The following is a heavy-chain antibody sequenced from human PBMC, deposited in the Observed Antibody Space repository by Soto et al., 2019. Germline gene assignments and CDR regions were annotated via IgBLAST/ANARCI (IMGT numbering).Heavy chain of an antibody. Sequence: SETLSLTCTVSGGSISSGDYYWSWIRKPPGKGLEWIGYIYYSGSTYYNPSLKSRVTISVDTSKNQFSLKLSSVTAADTAVYSCARHAYYYDSSGYSMYNWFDPWGQGTLVTVSS. J-gene: IGHJ5*02. V-gene: IGHV4-30-4*01. CDR3: ARHAYYYDSSGYSMYNWFDP. CDR2: IYYSGST. D-gene: IGHD3-22*01. CDR1: GGSISSGDYY.